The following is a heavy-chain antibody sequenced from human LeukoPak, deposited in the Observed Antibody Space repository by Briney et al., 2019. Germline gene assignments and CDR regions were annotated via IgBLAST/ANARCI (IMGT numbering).Heavy chain of an antibody. CDR3: ARGMVVTDAFDI. V-gene: IGHV1-69*04. D-gene: IGHD2-21*02. Sequence: ASVKVSCKASGGTFSSYAISWVRQAPGQGLEWMGRIIPILGIANYAQKFQGRVTITADKSTSTAYMELSSLRSEDTAVYYCARGMVVTDAFDIWGQGTMVTISS. CDR1: GGTFSSYA. CDR2: IIPILGIA. J-gene: IGHJ3*02.